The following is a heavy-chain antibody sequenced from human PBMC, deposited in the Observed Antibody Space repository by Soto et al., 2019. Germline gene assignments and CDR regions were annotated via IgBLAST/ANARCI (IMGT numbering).Heavy chain of an antibody. J-gene: IGHJ4*02. CDR3: AKDLGATLYY. Sequence: QVQLVESGGGVVQPGRSLRLSCAASGFTFSSYGMHWVRQAPGKGLEWVAVISYDGSNKYYADSVKGRFTISRDNSKNTLYLQMNSLRAEDTAVYYCAKDLGATLYYWGQGTLVTVSS. CDR1: GFTFSSYG. CDR2: ISYDGSNK. D-gene: IGHD1-26*01. V-gene: IGHV3-30*18.